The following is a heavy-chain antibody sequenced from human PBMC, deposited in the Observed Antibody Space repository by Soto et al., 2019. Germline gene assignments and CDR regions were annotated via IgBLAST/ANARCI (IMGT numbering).Heavy chain of an antibody. CDR1: GGSISSSSYY. V-gene: IGHV4-39*01. Sequence: QLQLQESGPGLVKPSETLSLTCTVSGGSISSSSYYWGWIRQPPGKGLEWIGTSYYSGSTYYNPCLMSRVTISVDPSKNQFSLTRSSGTAADTGVYYCAISYYSGSRGYYPVEYWGPGTLVTVSS. CDR3: AISYYSGSRGYYPVEY. D-gene: IGHD3-22*01. J-gene: IGHJ4*02. CDR2: SYYSGST.